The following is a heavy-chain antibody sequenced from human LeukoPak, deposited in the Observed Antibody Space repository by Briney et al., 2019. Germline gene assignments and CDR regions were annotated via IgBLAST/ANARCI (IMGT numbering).Heavy chain of an antibody. CDR2: IYYSGST. J-gene: IGHJ1*01. CDR1: GGSISSYY. CDR3: AREDYDSLV. D-gene: IGHD3-22*01. Sequence: PSETLSLTCTVSGGSISSYYWSWIRQPPGKGLEWIGYIYYSGSTNYNPSLKSRVTISVDTSKNQFALTLSSVTAADTAVYYCAREDYDSLVRGQGILVTVSS. V-gene: IGHV4-59*12.